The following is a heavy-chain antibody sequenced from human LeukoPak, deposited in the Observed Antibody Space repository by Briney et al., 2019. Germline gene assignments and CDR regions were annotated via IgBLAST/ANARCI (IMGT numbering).Heavy chain of an antibody. J-gene: IGHJ6*03. CDR3: ARVAWSGSHVNYSYMDV. D-gene: IGHD3-3*01. CDR2: VYHTGST. V-gene: IGHV4-61*01. Sequence: SETLSLTCTVSGGSISSGTYFWSWIRQPPGKGLEWMGYVYHTGSTTYKPSLKSRITISVDTSKNQFSLKLTSVTAADTAVYYCARVAWSGSHVNYSYMDVWGKGTTVTVSS. CDR1: GGSISSGTYF.